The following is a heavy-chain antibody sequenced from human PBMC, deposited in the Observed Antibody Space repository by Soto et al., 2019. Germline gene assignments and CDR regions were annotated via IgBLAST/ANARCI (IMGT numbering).Heavy chain of an antibody. V-gene: IGHV4-30-4*01. Sequence: QVQLQESGPGLVKPSQTLSLTCTVSGGSISSGDYYWSWIRQPPGKGLEWIGYIYYSGSTYYNPSLKSRVTISVDTSKNQFSLKLSSVTAVDTAVYYCARDDGGNGYYFDYWGQGTLVTVSS. CDR1: GGSISSGDYY. D-gene: IGHD2-15*01. J-gene: IGHJ4*02. CDR3: ARDDGGNGYYFDY. CDR2: IYYSGST.